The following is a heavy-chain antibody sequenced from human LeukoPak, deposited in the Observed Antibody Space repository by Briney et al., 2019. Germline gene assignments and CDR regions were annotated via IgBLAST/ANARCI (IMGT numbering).Heavy chain of an antibody. CDR1: GYTFTGYY. D-gene: IGHD3-22*01. CDR3: ARDGHRRYHYDSSGREDAFDI. J-gene: IGHJ3*02. V-gene: IGHV1-2*02. Sequence: ASVKVSCKASGYTFTGYYMHWVRQAPGQGLEWMGWINPNSGGTNYAQKFQGRVTMTRDRSISTAYMELRSLRSDDTAVYYCARDGHRRYHYDSSGREDAFDIWGQGTMVTVSS. CDR2: INPNSGGT.